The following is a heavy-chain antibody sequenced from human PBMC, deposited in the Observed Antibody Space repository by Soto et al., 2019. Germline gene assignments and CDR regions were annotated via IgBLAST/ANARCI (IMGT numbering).Heavy chain of an antibody. CDR1: GFTFTSYA. CDR3: ARHSGYGVWGDY. V-gene: IGHV3-23*01. D-gene: IGHD5-12*01. Sequence: EVQLLESGGGLVQPGGSLRLSCAASGFTFTSYAMSWVRQAPGKGLEWVSASGSGGSTYYADSVKGRFTISRDNSKNTLYLQMNSLRAEDTALYYCARHSGYGVWGDYWGREPWSPFPQ. CDR2: SGSGGST. J-gene: IGHJ4*02.